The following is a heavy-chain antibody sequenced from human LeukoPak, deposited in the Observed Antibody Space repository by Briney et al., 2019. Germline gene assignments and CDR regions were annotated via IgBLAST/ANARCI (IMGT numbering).Heavy chain of an antibody. Sequence: ASVKVCCKASGYTFTSYGISWVRQAPGQGLEWMGWISAYNGNTNYAQKLQGRVTMTTDTSTSTAYMELRSLRSDDTAVYYCARYESYYDSSGYPYYYYYMDVWGKGTTVTVSS. CDR3: ARYESYYDSSGYPYYYYYMDV. CDR2: ISAYNGNT. V-gene: IGHV1-18*01. J-gene: IGHJ6*03. D-gene: IGHD3-22*01. CDR1: GYTFTSYG.